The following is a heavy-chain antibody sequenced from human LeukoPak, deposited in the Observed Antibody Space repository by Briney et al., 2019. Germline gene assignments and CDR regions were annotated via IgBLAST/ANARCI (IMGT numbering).Heavy chain of an antibody. CDR2: IDPNSGGT. CDR3: ARDLSGIAAAGTYLRYYYYYGMDV. J-gene: IGHJ6*02. Sequence: ASVKVSCKASGYTFTGYYMHWVRQAPGQGLEWMGWIDPNSGGTNYAQKFQGRATMTRDTSISTAYMELSRLRSDDTAVYYCARDLSGIAAAGTYLRYYYYYGMDVWGQGTTVTVSS. D-gene: IGHD6-13*01. CDR1: GYTFTGYY. V-gene: IGHV1-2*02.